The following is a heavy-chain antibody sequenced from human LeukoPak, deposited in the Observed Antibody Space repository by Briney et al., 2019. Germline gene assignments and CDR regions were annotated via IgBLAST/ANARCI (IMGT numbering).Heavy chain of an antibody. V-gene: IGHV4-39*07. CDR2: IYYSGST. J-gene: IGHJ6*03. CDR1: GGSISSSSYY. Sequence: SETLSLTCTVSGGSISSSSYYWGWIRQPPGQGLEWIGSIYYSGSTYYNPSLKSRVTISVDTSKNQFSLKLSSVTAADTAVYYCAREGAARRVYYYYMDVWGKGTTVTVSS. D-gene: IGHD6-6*01. CDR3: AREGAARRVYYYYMDV.